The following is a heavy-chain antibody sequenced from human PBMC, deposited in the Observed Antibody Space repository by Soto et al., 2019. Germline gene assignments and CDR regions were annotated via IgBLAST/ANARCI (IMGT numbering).Heavy chain of an antibody. J-gene: IGHJ4*02. CDR2: IWSDGSNK. Sequence: QVQLVESGGGVVQPGASLRLSCAASGLIFSNHGMHWVRQTPGKGLEWVAMIWSDGSNKYYADSVKGRFTISRDNSKNTLSLQMSSLRAEDTAVYFCARDRGVTFLDSWGQGTLVTVSS. V-gene: IGHV3-33*01. D-gene: IGHD3-10*01. CDR3: ARDRGVTFLDS. CDR1: GLIFSNHG.